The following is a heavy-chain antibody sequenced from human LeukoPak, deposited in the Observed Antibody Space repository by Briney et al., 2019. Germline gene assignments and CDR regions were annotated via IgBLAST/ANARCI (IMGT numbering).Heavy chain of an antibody. CDR2: IDPTDSYT. CDR1: GYSFTSYW. CDR3: ARQAPGSGWYDY. Sequence: GESLKISCKGSGYSFTSYWISWVRQMPGKGLEWMGSIDPTDSYTNYSPSFQGHVTISADKSISTAYLQWSSLKASDTAMYYYARQAPGSGWYDYWGQGTLVTVSS. J-gene: IGHJ4*02. V-gene: IGHV5-10-1*01. D-gene: IGHD6-19*01.